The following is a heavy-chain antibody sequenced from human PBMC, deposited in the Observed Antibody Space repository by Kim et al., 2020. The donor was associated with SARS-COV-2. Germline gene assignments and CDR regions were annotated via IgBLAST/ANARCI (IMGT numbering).Heavy chain of an antibody. D-gene: IGHD4-4*01. Sequence: QGRVTMTRDTSTSTVYMELSSLRSEDTAVYYCARAGPTVTHGPHPALMDYWGQGTLVTVSS. J-gene: IGHJ4*02. CDR3: ARAGPTVTHGPHPALMDY. V-gene: IGHV1-46*01.